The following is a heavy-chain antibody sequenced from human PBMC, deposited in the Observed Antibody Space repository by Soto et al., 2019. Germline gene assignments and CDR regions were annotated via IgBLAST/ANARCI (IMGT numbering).Heavy chain of an antibody. CDR1: GYTFTDSG. V-gene: IGHV1-18*01. Sequence: ASVKVSCKASGYTFTDSGISWVRQAPGQGLEWMAWISVDNGDTNYARNLQGRVTLTTDTSTSTAYMELRSLRSDDTAVYYCARVTSGGYCATASCYEHFDFWGQGTLVTVSS. J-gene: IGHJ4*02. CDR3: ARVTSGGYCATASCYEHFDF. CDR2: ISVDNGDT. D-gene: IGHD2-2*01.